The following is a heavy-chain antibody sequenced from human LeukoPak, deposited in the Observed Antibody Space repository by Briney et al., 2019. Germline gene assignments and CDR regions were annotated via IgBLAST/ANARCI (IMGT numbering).Heavy chain of an antibody. CDR2: IKGDGSDI. J-gene: IGHJ4*02. CDR3: AREWWFLDY. CDR1: GFTFTTYS. Sequence: PGGSLRLSCAASGFTFTTYSMTWVRQAPGRGLEWVARIKGDGSDIHYVDSVKGRFTISRDNARNSLYLQMNSLRAEDTAVYYCAREWWFLDYWGQGTLVTVSS. D-gene: IGHD2-15*01. V-gene: IGHV3-7*05.